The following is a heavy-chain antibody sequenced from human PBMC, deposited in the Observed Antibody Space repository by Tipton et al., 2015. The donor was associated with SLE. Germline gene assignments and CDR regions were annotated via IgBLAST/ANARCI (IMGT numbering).Heavy chain of an antibody. D-gene: IGHD2/OR15-2a*01. V-gene: IGHV3-74*01. CDR3: ARVLPTSNSSFCAFDI. Sequence: SLRLSCAASGFTFTSYWMHWVRQAPGKGLVWVSRINSDGSSTSYADSVKGRFTISRDDAKNTLYLQMNSLRAEDTAMYYCARVLPTSNSSFCAFDIWGQGTMVTVSS. CDR2: INSDGSST. CDR1: GFTFTSYW. J-gene: IGHJ3*02.